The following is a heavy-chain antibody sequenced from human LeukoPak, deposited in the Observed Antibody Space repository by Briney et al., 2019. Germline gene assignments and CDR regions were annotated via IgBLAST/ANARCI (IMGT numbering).Heavy chain of an antibody. CDR3: ARPDCGGDCRLIQY. CDR1: GYTFTSYD. Sequence: ASVKVSCKASGYTFTSYDINWVRQATGQGLEWMGWMNPNSGNTGYAQKFQGRVTMTRDTSISTAYMELSRLRYDDTAVYYCARPDCGGDCRLIQYWGQGTLVTVSS. V-gene: IGHV1-8*01. CDR2: MNPNSGNT. J-gene: IGHJ1*01. D-gene: IGHD2-21*01.